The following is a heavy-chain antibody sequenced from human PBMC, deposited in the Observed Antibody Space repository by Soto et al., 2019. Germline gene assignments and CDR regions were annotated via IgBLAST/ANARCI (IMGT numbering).Heavy chain of an antibody. Sequence: QVQLVESGGGVVQPGRSLRLSCAASGFTFSSYGMHWVRQTPGKGLEWVAVISYDGSYKYYADSVKGRFTISRDNSKNTLYLQMNSLRAEDTAVYYCAKWNGGFDYWGQGTLVTVSS. V-gene: IGHV3-30*18. CDR2: ISYDGSYK. J-gene: IGHJ4*02. CDR3: AKWNGGFDY. D-gene: IGHD3-16*01. CDR1: GFTFSSYG.